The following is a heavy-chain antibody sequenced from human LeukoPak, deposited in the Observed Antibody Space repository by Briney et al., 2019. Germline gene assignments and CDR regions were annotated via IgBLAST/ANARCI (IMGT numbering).Heavy chain of an antibody. J-gene: IGHJ3*02. CDR1: GFTFSSYA. Sequence: GGSLRLSRAASGFTFSSYAMSWVRQAPGKGLEWVSAISGSGGSTYYADSVKGRFTISRDNSKNTLYLQMNSLRAEDTAVYYCAKDLYLRGYDFWSGYSPEAFDIWGQGTMVTVSS. CDR3: AKDLYLRGYDFWSGYSPEAFDI. CDR2: ISGSGGST. V-gene: IGHV3-23*01. D-gene: IGHD3-3*01.